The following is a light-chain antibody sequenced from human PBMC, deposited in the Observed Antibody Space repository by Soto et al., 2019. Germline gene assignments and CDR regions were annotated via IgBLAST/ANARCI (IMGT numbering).Light chain of an antibody. J-gene: IGKJ4*01. CDR1: QGISSY. Sequence: DIQLTQSPSFLSASVGDRVTITCRASQGISSYLAWYQQKPGKAPKLLIYAASTLQSGVPSRFSGSGSGTEFTLTISSLQPEDFANYYCQQLNSYLPLTFGGGTKL. CDR3: QQLNSYLPLT. V-gene: IGKV1-9*01. CDR2: AAS.